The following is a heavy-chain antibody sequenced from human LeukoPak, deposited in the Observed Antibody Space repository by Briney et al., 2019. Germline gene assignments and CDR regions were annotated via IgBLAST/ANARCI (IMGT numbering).Heavy chain of an antibody. J-gene: IGHJ5*02. CDR2: IYPGDSDT. V-gene: IGHV5-51*01. CDR3: ARTGISGYWWLDP. CDR1: EYSFTSYW. Sequence: GESLKISCRGSEYSFTSYWIGWVRQMPGKGLEWMGIIYPGDSDTRYSPSFQGQVTISADKSISTAYLQWSSLKASDTAMYYCARTGISGYWWLDPWGPETLVTVSS. D-gene: IGHD2-8*02.